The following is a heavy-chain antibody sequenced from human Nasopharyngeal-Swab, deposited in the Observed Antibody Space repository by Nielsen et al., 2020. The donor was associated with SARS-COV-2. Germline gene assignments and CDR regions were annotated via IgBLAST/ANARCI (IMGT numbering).Heavy chain of an antibody. CDR3: ARVPAKKGYYYYYYMDV. CDR2: IWYDGSNK. J-gene: IGHJ6*03. Sequence: GGSLRLCCAASGFTFSSYGMHWVRQAPGKGLEWVAVIWYDGSNKYYADSVKGRFTISRDNSKNTLYLQMNSLRAEDTAVYYCARVPAKKGYYYYYYMDVWGKGTTVTVSS. V-gene: IGHV3-33*01. D-gene: IGHD6-13*01. CDR1: GFTFSSYG.